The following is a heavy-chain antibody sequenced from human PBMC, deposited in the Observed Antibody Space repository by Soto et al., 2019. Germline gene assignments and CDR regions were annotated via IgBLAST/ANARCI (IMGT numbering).Heavy chain of an antibody. CDR1: GYTFTSYG. V-gene: IGHV1-18*01. Sequence: QVQLVQSGAEVKKPGASVKVSCKSSGYTFTSYGLSWVRQAPGQGREWVGRISAYNGTTNYAQKLQGRVTMTTDTSTSTAYMELRSLRSDDTAVYYCARVVGALGRWFDPWGQGTLVTVSS. CDR3: ARVVGALGRWFDP. D-gene: IGHD1-26*01. J-gene: IGHJ5*02. CDR2: ISAYNGTT.